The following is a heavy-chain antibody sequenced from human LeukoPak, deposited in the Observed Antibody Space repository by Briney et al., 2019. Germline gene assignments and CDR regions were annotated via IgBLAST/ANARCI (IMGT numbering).Heavy chain of an antibody. Sequence: ASVKISCKASGYSFTSYGISWVRQAPEQGLEWMGWISAYNGNTNYAQKLQGRVTMTTDTSTSTAYMELRSLRSDDTAVYYCARGAEAGIVVVVAATGYFDYWGQGTLVTVSS. J-gene: IGHJ4*02. D-gene: IGHD2-15*01. CDR1: GYSFTSYG. V-gene: IGHV1-18*01. CDR2: ISAYNGNT. CDR3: ARGAEAGIVVVVAATGYFDY.